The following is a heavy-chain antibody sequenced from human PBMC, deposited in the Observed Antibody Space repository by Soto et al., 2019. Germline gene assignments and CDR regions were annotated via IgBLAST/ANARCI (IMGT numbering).Heavy chain of an antibody. D-gene: IGHD6-19*01. CDR3: ARSQWPPNDY. Sequence: EVQLVESGGGLVKPGGSLRLSCAASGFTFSSYRMNWVRQAPGKGLEWVSTITSSSSYIYYADSVKGRFTISRDNAKNSLYLQMNSLRAEDTAVYYCARSQWPPNDYWGQGTLVTVSS. J-gene: IGHJ4*02. CDR1: GFTFSSYR. V-gene: IGHV3-21*01. CDR2: ITSSSSYI.